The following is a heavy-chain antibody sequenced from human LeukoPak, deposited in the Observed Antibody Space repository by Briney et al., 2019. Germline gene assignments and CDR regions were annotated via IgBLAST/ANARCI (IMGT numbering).Heavy chain of an antibody. J-gene: IGHJ4*02. Sequence: GGSLRLSCAASGSTFRTYAMSWVRQTPGKEPEWVSEISGSGGSTYYADSVKGRFTISRDNSKNILYLQLNSLSPEDTAVYYCAKTNRGGIGQCLDYWGQGTLVTVSS. CDR1: GSTFRTYA. CDR3: AKTNRGGIGQCLDY. D-gene: IGHD3-10*01. CDR2: ISGSGGST. V-gene: IGHV3-23*01.